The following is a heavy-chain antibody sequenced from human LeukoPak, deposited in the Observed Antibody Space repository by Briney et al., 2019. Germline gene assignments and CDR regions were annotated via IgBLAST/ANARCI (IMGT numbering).Heavy chain of an antibody. V-gene: IGHV3-74*01. CDR1: GFTFRSYW. D-gene: IGHD5-24*01. CDR3: VRDGDDFNFDY. CDR2: VKGDGGFT. Sequence: GGPLRLSCAASGFTFRSYWMHWVRQAPGKGLVWVSRVKGDGGFTNYADSVYGRFTISRDNAKNTPYLHMHSLRAEDTAVYYCVRDGDDFNFDYWGQGSLVTVSS. J-gene: IGHJ4*02.